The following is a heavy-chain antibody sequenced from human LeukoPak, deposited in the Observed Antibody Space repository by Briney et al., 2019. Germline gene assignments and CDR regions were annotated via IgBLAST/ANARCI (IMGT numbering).Heavy chain of an antibody. D-gene: IGHD1-26*01. Sequence: SETLSLTCTVSGGSISSYYWSWIRQPPGKGLEWIGYIYYSGSTNYNPSLKSRVTISLDTSKNQFFLKLSSVTAADTAVYYRARNVEWELLGWFDPWGQGTLVTVSS. J-gene: IGHJ5*02. V-gene: IGHV4-59*01. CDR3: ARNVEWELLGWFDP. CDR1: GGSISSYY. CDR2: IYYSGST.